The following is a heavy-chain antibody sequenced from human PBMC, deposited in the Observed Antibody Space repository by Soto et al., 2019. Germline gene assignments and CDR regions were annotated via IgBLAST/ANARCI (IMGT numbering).Heavy chain of an antibody. CDR3: AMLGGWSGGSSGMDV. CDR2: IRRKANSYTT. Sequence: EVQFVESGGGLVQPGGSLRLSCAASGLIFSDYHMDWVRQAPGKGLEWVGRIRRKANSYTTEYAASVKGRFTISRDASKNSLYLQMNSLKSEDTAVYYCAMLGGWSGGSSGMDVWGQGTTVSVSS. D-gene: IGHD6-19*01. V-gene: IGHV3-72*01. CDR1: GLIFSDYH. J-gene: IGHJ6*02.